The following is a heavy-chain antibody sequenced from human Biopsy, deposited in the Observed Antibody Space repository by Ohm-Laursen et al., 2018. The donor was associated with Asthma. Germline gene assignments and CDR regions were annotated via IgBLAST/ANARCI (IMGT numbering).Heavy chain of an antibody. V-gene: IGHV4-30-4*01. D-gene: IGHD4-17*01. CDR3: ARTTYGHDGFDP. Sequence: SQTLSLTCTVSGASIKTADHYWSWLRQPPGKGLEWFGFIHYSGSTSYNPSLKGGVTISVDTSKNQFSLKLSSVTAADTAVYYCARTTYGHDGFDPWGQGTLVTVSS. J-gene: IGHJ5*02. CDR1: GASIKTADHY. CDR2: IHYSGST.